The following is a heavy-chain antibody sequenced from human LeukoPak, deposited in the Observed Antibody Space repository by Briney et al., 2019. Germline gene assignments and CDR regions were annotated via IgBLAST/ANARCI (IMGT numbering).Heavy chain of an antibody. V-gene: IGHV4-39*01. CDR3: ARLMRIVVVTTWYAFDI. Sequence: PSETLSLTCTVSGGSISSSSYYWGWIRQPPGEGLEWNGSISYSGSTYYNPSLKSRVTISVDTSKKQFSLKLSSVTAADTAVYYCARLMRIVVVTTWYAFDIWGQGTMVTVSS. CDR1: GGSISSSSYY. J-gene: IGHJ3*02. CDR2: ISYSGST. D-gene: IGHD2-21*02.